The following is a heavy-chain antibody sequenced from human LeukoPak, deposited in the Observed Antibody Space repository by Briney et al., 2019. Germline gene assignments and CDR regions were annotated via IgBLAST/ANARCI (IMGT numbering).Heavy chain of an antibody. CDR3: AREQWFGELTDY. CDR1: GFTFSSYG. D-gene: IGHD3-10*01. J-gene: IGHJ4*02. CDR2: IRYDGSNK. V-gene: IGHV3-30*02. Sequence: GGSLRLSCAASGFTFSSYGMHWVRQAPGKGLEWVAFIRYDGSNKYYADSVKGRFTISRDNSKNTLYLQMNSLRAEDTAVYYCAREQWFGELTDYWGQGTLVTVSS.